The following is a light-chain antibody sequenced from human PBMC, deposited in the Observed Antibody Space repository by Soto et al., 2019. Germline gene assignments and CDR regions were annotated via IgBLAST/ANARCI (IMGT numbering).Light chain of an antibody. J-gene: IGLJ1*01. Sequence: QSVLTQPASVSGSPGQSITISCTGTSSDVGSYNLVSWYQQHPGKAPKFMIYEGSKRPSGVSNRFSGSKSGNTASLTISGLQAEDEAIYYCSSYTGGNPYDVFGTGTKVTVL. CDR2: EGS. V-gene: IGLV2-14*02. CDR3: SSYTGGNPYDV. CDR1: SSDVGSYNL.